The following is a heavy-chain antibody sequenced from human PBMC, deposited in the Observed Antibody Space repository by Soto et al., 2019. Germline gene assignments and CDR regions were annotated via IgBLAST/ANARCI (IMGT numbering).Heavy chain of an antibody. CDR3: ARDSPPVDY. V-gene: IGHV1-18*01. J-gene: IGHJ4*02. CDR2: ISAYNGNT. Sequence: QVQLVQSGAEVKKPGASVKVSCKAPGYTFTSYGISWVRQAPGQGLEGMGWISAYNGNTKNAQKLQGRGTMTTDTSTRTAYMALRSLRSGDTAVYYCARDSPPVDYWGQGTRVTVSS. CDR1: GYTFTSYG.